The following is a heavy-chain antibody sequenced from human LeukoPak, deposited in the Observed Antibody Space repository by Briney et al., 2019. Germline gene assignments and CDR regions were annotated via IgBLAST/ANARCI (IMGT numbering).Heavy chain of an antibody. J-gene: IGHJ4*02. D-gene: IGHD3-22*01. CDR1: GFTVSSNY. CDR3: ASRGQRDEYDSSGYYNDY. Sequence: GGSLRLSCAASGFTVSSNYMSWVRQAPGKGLEWVSVIYSGGSTYYADSVKGRYTISRGNSKNTPYLQMNSLRAEDTAVYYCASRGQRDEYDSSGYYNDYWGQGTLVTVSS. V-gene: IGHV3-53*01. CDR2: IYSGGST.